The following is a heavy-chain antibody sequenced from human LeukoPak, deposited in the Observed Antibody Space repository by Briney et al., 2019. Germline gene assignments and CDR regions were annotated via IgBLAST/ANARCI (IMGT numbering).Heavy chain of an antibody. Sequence: GESLKISCKGSGYSFTSYWISWVRQMPGKGLEWMGRIDPSDSYTNYSPSFQGHVTISADKSISTAYLQWSSLKASDTAMYYCARLDKRCCSSTSCGPWDYWGQGTLVTVSS. V-gene: IGHV5-10-1*01. CDR2: IDPSDSYT. CDR3: ARLDKRCCSSTSCGPWDY. D-gene: IGHD2-2*01. CDR1: GYSFTSYW. J-gene: IGHJ4*02.